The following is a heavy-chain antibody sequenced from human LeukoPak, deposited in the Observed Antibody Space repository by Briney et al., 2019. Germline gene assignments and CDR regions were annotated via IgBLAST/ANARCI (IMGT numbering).Heavy chain of an antibody. CDR3: ARGEIVVVPAAFYYYYGMDV. CDR1: GGSFSGYY. Sequence: PSETLSLTCAVYGGSFSGYYWSWIRQPPGKGLELIGEINHSGSTNYNPSLKSRVTISVDTSKNQFSLKLSSVTAADTAVYYCARGEIVVVPAAFYYYYGMDVWGQGTTVTVSS. V-gene: IGHV4-34*01. J-gene: IGHJ6*02. CDR2: INHSGST. D-gene: IGHD2-2*01.